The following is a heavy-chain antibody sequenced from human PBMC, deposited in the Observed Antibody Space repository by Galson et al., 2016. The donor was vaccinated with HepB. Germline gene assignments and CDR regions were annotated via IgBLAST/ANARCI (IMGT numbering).Heavy chain of an antibody. Sequence: SLRLSCAASGFTFSSYSMNWVRQAPGKGLEWVSSISSSSSYIYYADTVKGRFTISRDNAKNSLYLQMNSLRAEDTAVYYCARVTGYSYRLDYWGQGTLVTVSS. CDR3: ARVTGYSYRLDY. D-gene: IGHD5-18*01. CDR1: GFTFSSYS. J-gene: IGHJ4*02. CDR2: ISSSSSYI. V-gene: IGHV3-21*01.